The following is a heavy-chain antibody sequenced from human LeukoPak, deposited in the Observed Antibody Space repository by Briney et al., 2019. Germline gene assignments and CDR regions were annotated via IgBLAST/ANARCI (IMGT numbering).Heavy chain of an antibody. V-gene: IGHV3-9*01. D-gene: IGHD1-26*01. CDR3: AKHMRATNTYYFYGLDV. CDR2: ISWNGGST. Sequence: GRSLRLSCAATGFSFEDYGMHWVRQPPGKGLEWVSGISWNGGSTDYADSVKGRFTISRDNAKNSLYLQLSSLRPEDTALYYCAKHMRATNTYYFYGLDVWGQGTTGTVSS. CDR1: GFSFEDYG. J-gene: IGHJ6*02.